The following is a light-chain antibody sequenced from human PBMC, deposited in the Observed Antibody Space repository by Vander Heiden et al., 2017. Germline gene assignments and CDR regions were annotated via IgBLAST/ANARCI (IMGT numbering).Light chain of an antibody. V-gene: IGLV2-14*01. CDR2: EVS. CDR1: SSDVGGSNY. CDR3: SSYTSSSTIGV. J-gene: IGLJ1*01. Sequence: QSALTQPPSASASPGQSTTTACTGTSSDVGGSNYVSWYQQHPSKAPKLMIYEVSNRNSGVSNRFSGSESGNTTSLTISGLQTEDEADYYCSSYTSSSTIGVFGTGTKVTVL.